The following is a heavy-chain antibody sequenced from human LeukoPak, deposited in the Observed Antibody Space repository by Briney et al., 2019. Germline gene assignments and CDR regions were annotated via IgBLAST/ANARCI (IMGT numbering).Heavy chain of an antibody. CDR3: ARDLYSYCSGGSCYGRGFFDY. V-gene: IGHV3-7*01. Sequence: PGGSLRLSCAASGFTFSSYWMSWVRQAPGKGLEWVTNIKQDGGEKYYVDSVKGRFTISRDNAKNSLYLQMNSLRAEDTAVYYCARDLYSYCSGGSCYGRGFFDYWGQGTLVTVSS. CDR1: GFTFSSYW. D-gene: IGHD2-15*01. CDR2: IKQDGGEK. J-gene: IGHJ4*02.